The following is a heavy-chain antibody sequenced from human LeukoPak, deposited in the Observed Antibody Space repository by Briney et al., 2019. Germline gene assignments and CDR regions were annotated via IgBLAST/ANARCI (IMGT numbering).Heavy chain of an antibody. V-gene: IGHV1-18*01. CDR3: ARRYCSSTSCYHNWFDP. CDR1: GYTFTSYG. J-gene: IGHJ5*02. Sequence: ASVKVSCKASGYTFTSYGISWVRQAPGQGLEWMGWISAYNGNTNYAQKLQGRVTMTTDTSTSTAYMELRSLRSDDTAVYYCARRYCSSTSCYHNWFDPWGQGTPVTVSS. D-gene: IGHD2-2*01. CDR2: ISAYNGNT.